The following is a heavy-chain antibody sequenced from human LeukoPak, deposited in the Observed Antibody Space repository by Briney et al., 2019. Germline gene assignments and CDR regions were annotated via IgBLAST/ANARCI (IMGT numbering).Heavy chain of an antibody. J-gene: IGHJ4*02. V-gene: IGHV3-7*01. Sequence: PGGSLRLSCAISGLTFSSYWMTWVRQAPGKGLELVANIKQDGSEKYYVDSVKGRFTISRDNAKNSLYLQMSSLRVEDTAVYYCARVGCTTTSCLANWGQGTLGTVSS. D-gene: IGHD2-2*01. CDR1: GLTFSSYW. CDR2: IKQDGSEK. CDR3: ARVGCTTTSCLAN.